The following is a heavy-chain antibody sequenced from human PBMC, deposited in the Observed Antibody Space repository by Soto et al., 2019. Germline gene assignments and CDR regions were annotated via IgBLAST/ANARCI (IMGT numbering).Heavy chain of an antibody. CDR3: ARGRDYYDSSGYYPWFDP. Sequence: PSETLSLTCTVSGGSVSSGSYYWSWIRQPPGKGLEWIGYIYYSGSTNYNPSLKSRVTISVDTSKNQFSLKLSSVTAADTAAFYCARGRDYYDSSGYYPWFDPWGQGTLVTVSS. V-gene: IGHV4-61*01. J-gene: IGHJ5*02. CDR2: IYYSGST. CDR1: GGSVSSGSYY. D-gene: IGHD3-22*01.